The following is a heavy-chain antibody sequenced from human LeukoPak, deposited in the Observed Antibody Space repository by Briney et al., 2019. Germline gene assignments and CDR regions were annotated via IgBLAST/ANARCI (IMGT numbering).Heavy chain of an antibody. CDR1: GFTFSSYA. D-gene: IGHD3-10*01. J-gene: IGHJ5*02. V-gene: IGHV3-23*01. CDR3: APARLLNWFDP. Sequence: GGSLRLSCAASGFTFSSYAMSWVRQAPGKGLEWVSAISGSGSSTYYADSVKGRFTISRDNSKNTLYLQMNSLRAEDTAVYYCAPARLLNWFDPWGQGTLVTVSS. CDR2: ISGSGSST.